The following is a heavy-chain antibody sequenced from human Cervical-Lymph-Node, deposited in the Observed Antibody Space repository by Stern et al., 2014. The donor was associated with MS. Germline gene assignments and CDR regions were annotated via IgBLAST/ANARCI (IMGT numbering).Heavy chain of an antibody. D-gene: IGHD2-2*01. Sequence: VQLVESGGGLVQPGRSLRLSCAASGFTFHVYAMHWVRQAPGQGLEWVSGISWNSDTTGYAASGKGRFTVSRDNAKNSLYLHMNSLRPEDTAFYYCAKGDCSTSSCSTYFDYWGQGTLVTVSS. CDR2: ISWNSDTT. J-gene: IGHJ4*02. V-gene: IGHV3-9*01. CDR3: AKGDCSTSSCSTYFDY. CDR1: GFTFHVYA.